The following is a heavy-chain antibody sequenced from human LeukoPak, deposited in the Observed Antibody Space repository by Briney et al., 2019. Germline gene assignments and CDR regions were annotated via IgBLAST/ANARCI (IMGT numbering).Heavy chain of an antibody. CDR2: INSSGSAI. CDR3: ARIGDYGDSDDAFDI. D-gene: IGHD4-17*01. Sequence: GGSLRLSCAASGFTFSSYEMNWVRQAPGKGLEWVSYINSSGSAIYYADSVKGRFTVSRDNAKNSLYLQMNSLRAEDTAVYYCARIGDYGDSDDAFDIWGQGTMVTVSS. J-gene: IGHJ3*02. CDR1: GFTFSSYE. V-gene: IGHV3-48*03.